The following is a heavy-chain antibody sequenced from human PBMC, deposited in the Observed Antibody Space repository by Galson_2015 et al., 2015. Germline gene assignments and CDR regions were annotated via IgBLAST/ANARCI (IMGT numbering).Heavy chain of an antibody. CDR1: GGSFRSYV. V-gene: IGHV1-69*01. J-gene: IGHJ6*02. CDR3: ASHLIDDSVWDLYFYGMDV. D-gene: IGHD5/OR15-5a*01. CDR2: IIPLYGKT. Sequence: CKGSGGSFRSYVISWVRQAPGQGLQWMGGIIPLYGKTDYSQRFQGRITITADASTSTADMVLSSLGSDDTAVYFCASHLIDDSVWDLYFYGMDVWGQGTTVTVSS.